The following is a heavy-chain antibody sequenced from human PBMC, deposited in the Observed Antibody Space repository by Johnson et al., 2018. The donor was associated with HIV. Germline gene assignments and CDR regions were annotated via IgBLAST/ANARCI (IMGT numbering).Heavy chain of an antibody. CDR2: IRYDESDK. CDR1: GFSFSSFA. V-gene: IGHV3-30*02. D-gene: IGHD3-3*01. Sequence: QVQLVESGGGVVQPGRSLRLSCAASGFSFSSFAMHWVRQAPGKGLEWVAVIRYDESDKYYADSVKGRFTMSRDNSKNTVYLQMNSLRVEDTAVYYCTKDGQPYYNFWSASPDVFDIWGQGTMVSVSS. CDR3: TKDGQPYYNFWSASPDVFDI. J-gene: IGHJ3*02.